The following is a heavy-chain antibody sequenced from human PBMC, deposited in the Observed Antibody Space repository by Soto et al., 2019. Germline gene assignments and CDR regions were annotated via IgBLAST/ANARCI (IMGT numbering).Heavy chain of an antibody. CDR3: AKSLVFVDHAYMDV. D-gene: IGHD2-21*01. Sequence: QVQLVQSGAEVRKPGSSVKVSCEASGGSFISYIFTWVRQAPGQGLEWMGRSIPIQGRADYALKFQDRVTITAHRSTQTVYMELRSLSTEDTALYYCAKSLVFVDHAYMDVWGKGTTLTVSS. J-gene: IGHJ6*03. V-gene: IGHV1-69*02. CDR2: SIPIQGRA. CDR1: GGSFISYI.